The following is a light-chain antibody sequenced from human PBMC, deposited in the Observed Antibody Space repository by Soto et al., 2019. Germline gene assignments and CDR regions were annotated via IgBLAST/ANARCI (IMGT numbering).Light chain of an antibody. CDR1: QSVSSSY. J-gene: IGKJ2*01. V-gene: IGKV3-15*01. CDR3: QQYNNWPPGYT. CDR2: GAS. Sequence: EIVLTQSPGTLSLSPGERATLSCRASQSVSSSYLAWYQQKPGQAPRLLIYGASTRATGIPARFSGSGSGTEFILTISGLQSDDFAVYYCQQYNNWPPGYTFVQGTKVDIK.